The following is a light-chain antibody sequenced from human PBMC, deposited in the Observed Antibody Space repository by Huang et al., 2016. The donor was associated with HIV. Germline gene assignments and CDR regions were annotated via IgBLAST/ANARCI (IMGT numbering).Light chain of an antibody. CDR1: KGISNY. CDR3: QKYNSAPWT. J-gene: IGKJ1*01. V-gene: IGKV1-27*01. CDR2: AAS. Sequence: DIQMTQSPSSLSASVGDRVTITCRASKGISNYLAWYQQKPGKVPKLLIYAASILESGGPSRCSGSGSGTDVTLTISSLQPGDVATYYCQKYNSAPWTFGQGTKVEIK.